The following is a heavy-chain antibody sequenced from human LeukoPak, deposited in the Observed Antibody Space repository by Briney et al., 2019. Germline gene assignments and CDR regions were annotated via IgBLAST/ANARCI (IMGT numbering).Heavy chain of an antibody. J-gene: IGHJ4*02. Sequence: SETLSLTCAVSGGSISSSNWWSWVRQPPGKGLEWIGEIYHSGSTNYNPSLKSRVTIPVDTSKNQFSLKVSSVTAADTAVYYCARLRSRTVFDYWGQGTLVTVSS. CDR1: GGSISSSNW. D-gene: IGHD1-14*01. CDR2: IYHSGST. CDR3: ARLRSRTVFDY. V-gene: IGHV4-4*02.